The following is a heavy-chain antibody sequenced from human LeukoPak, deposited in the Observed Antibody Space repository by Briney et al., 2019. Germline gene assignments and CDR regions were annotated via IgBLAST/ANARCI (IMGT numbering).Heavy chain of an antibody. CDR1: GYTLTELS. CDR3: ATTTVTTPEYYFDY. V-gene: IGHV1-24*01. Sequence: ASVKVSCKVSGYTLTELSMHWVRQAPGEGLEWMGGFDPEDGETIYAQKFQGRVTMTEDTSTDTAYMELSNLRSEDTAVYYCATTTVTTPEYYFDYWGQGTLVTVSS. J-gene: IGHJ4*02. D-gene: IGHD4-11*01. CDR2: FDPEDGET.